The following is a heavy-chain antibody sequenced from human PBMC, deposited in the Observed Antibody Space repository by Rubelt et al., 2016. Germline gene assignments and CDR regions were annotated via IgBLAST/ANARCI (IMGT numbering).Heavy chain of an antibody. CDR1: GGSFSGYY. J-gene: IGHJ3*01. Sequence: QVQLQQWGAGLLKPSETLSLTCAVYGGSFSGYYWSWIRQPPGKGLEWIGEINHSGSTNYNQSLKMRVTISVDTSKTQFSLKLSSVAAADTAVYDCARVKSRRDVWGQGTMVTASS. CDR2: INHSGST. D-gene: IGHD6-6*01. V-gene: IGHV4-34*01. CDR3: ARVKSRRDV.